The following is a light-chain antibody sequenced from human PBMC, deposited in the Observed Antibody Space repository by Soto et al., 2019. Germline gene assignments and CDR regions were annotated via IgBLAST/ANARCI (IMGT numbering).Light chain of an antibody. V-gene: IGLV3-21*02. CDR1: NVGSKS. Sequence: SYALGQPPSVSVAPGQTATVTCGGNNVGSKSVHWYQQKPGQAPVLVVYDDSDRPSGIPERFSGSNSGNTATLTISRVEAGDEADHYCQVWDTSRDQRVFGTGTKVTVL. CDR3: QVWDTSRDQRV. J-gene: IGLJ1*01. CDR2: DDS.